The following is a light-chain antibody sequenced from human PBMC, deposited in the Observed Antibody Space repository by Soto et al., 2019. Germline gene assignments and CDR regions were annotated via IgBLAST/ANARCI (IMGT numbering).Light chain of an antibody. V-gene: IGKV3D-15*01. J-gene: IGKJ3*01. Sequence: EIVMTQSPASLSVSPVERATLSCRASQNVNSNLAWYQQKPGQAPRFLIYGASSRATGIPDRFSGSGSGTDFTLTISSLQPEDVATYYCQKHNSAPLFFGPGTKVDIK. CDR2: GAS. CDR1: QNVNSN. CDR3: QKHNSAPLF.